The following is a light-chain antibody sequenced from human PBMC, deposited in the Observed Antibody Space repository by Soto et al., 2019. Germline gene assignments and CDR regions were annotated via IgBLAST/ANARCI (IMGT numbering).Light chain of an antibody. Sequence: QSALTQPRSVSGSPGQSVTISCTGTSSDVGGYTFVSWFQQHPGKAPKLIMYDVTKRPSGVPNRFSGSKSGNTASLTISGLQAEDEADYYCSSYTSSSTLVFGGGTKLTVL. CDR1: SSDVGGYTF. CDR2: DVT. CDR3: SSYTSSSTLV. V-gene: IGLV2-11*01. J-gene: IGLJ3*02.